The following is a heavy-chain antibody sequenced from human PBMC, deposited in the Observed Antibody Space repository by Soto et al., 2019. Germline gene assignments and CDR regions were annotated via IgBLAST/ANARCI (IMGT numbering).Heavy chain of an antibody. CDR2: INHSGST. D-gene: IGHD3-16*02. CDR3: ARVQDRSTFGGVIVHPPGPYFDY. Sequence: SETLSLTCAVYGGSFSGYYWSWIRQPPGKGLEWIGEINHSGSTNYNPSLKSRVTISVDTSKNQFSLKLSPVTAADTAVYYCARVQDRSTFGGVIVHPPGPYFDYWGQGTLVTVSS. V-gene: IGHV4-34*01. J-gene: IGHJ4*02. CDR1: GGSFSGYY.